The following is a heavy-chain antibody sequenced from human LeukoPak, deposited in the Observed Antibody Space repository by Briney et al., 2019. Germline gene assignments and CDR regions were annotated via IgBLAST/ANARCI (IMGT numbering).Heavy chain of an antibody. D-gene: IGHD3-9*01. Sequence: SETLSLTCAVYGGSFSGYYWSWIRQPPGKGLEWIGEINHSGSTNYNPSLKSRVTISVDTSKNQFSLKLSSVTAADTAVYYCARGDDILTGYYNHWGQGTLVTVSS. J-gene: IGHJ5*02. CDR2: INHSGST. CDR3: ARGDDILTGYYNH. V-gene: IGHV4-34*01. CDR1: GGSFSGYY.